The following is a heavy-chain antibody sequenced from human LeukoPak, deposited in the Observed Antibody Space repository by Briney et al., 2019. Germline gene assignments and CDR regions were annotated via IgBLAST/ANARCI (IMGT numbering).Heavy chain of an antibody. Sequence: GGSLRLSCVGSGFTFRSYGMHWVRQAPGKGLEWVAFIRHDGSKKFYADSVKGRFTISRDNSKNTLYLQMNSLRAEDTAVYYCAKGQWLDYWGQGTLVTVSS. CDR1: GFTFRSYG. D-gene: IGHD6-19*01. V-gene: IGHV3-30*02. J-gene: IGHJ4*02. CDR3: AKGQWLDY. CDR2: IRHDGSKK.